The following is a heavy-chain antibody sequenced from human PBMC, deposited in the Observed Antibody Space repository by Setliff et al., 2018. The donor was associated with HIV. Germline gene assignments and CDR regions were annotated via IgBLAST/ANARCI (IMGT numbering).Heavy chain of an antibody. Sequence: LRLSCTASGFTFGDYAMSWVRQAPGKGLEWVGFIRSKAYGGTTEYAASVKGRFTISRDDSKSIAYLQMNSLKTEDTAVYYCARVEMVYVFPYYYYYYMDVWAKGPRSPSP. CDR3: ARVEMVYVFPYYYYYYMDV. D-gene: IGHD2-8*01. CDR1: GFTFGDYA. CDR2: IRSKAYGGTT. J-gene: IGHJ6*03. V-gene: IGHV3-49*04.